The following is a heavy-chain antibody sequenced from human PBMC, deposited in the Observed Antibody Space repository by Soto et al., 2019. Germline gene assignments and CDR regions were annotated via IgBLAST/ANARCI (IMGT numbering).Heavy chain of an antibody. CDR1: GFPFSSYW. CDR2: ISGDGVTT. CDR3: AREYYVLLTGYYTDY. Sequence: EVQLVESGGDLVQRGGSLRLSCAASGFPFSSYWMHWVRHTPGKGLDWVARISGDGVTTYYADSVTGRFNVSRDNAKNTLSLQISGLRAEDTAVYYCAREYYVLLTGYYTDYWGQGTLVSVSS. D-gene: IGHD3-9*01. V-gene: IGHV3-74*01. J-gene: IGHJ4*02.